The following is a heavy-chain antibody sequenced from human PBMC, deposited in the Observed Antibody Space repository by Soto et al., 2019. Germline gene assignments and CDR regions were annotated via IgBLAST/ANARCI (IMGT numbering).Heavy chain of an antibody. CDR1: GNTFANYF. CDR3: AKQTVELSLGGFDP. D-gene: IGHD3-10*01. V-gene: IGHV1-46*01. Sequence: QVQLVQSGAEVRTPGASVIVSCKASGNTFANYFLHWVRQAPGQGLEWMGKINPSGGLPTYAQAFQGRVTVTWDTSARTVFMEMRSLTSDDTAVYYCAKQTVELSLGGFDPWGQGTLVTISS. CDR2: INPSGGLP. J-gene: IGHJ5*02.